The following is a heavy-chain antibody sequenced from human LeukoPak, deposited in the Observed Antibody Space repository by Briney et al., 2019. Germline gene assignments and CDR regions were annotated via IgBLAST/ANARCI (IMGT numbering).Heavy chain of an antibody. V-gene: IGHV3-48*01. Sequence: GGSLRLSCAASGFTFNTYTMNWVRQAPGKGLEWVSYISGSSGIIDYADSVRGRFTISRDNAKNSLYLQMNSLRAEDTAVYYCARGSTYYXSSGQVPFDYWGQGTLVTVSS. CDR3: ARGSTYYXSSGQVPFDY. J-gene: IGHJ4*02. CDR2: ISGSSGII. D-gene: IGHD3-22*01. CDR1: GFTFNTYT.